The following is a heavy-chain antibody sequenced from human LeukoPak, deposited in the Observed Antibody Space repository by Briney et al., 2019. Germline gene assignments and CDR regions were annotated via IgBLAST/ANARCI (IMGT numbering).Heavy chain of an antibody. CDR1: GFTFSSYW. J-gene: IGHJ6*03. Sequence: TGGSLRLSCAASGFTFSSYWMSWVRQAPGKGLEWVANINQYGGGNYYVDSVKGRFTISRDNAKNSVYLQMNSLKDEDTAVYYCARGSGDMDVWGKGTTVTISS. CDR3: ARGSGDMDV. V-gene: IGHV3-7*01. D-gene: IGHD4-17*01. CDR2: INQYGGGN.